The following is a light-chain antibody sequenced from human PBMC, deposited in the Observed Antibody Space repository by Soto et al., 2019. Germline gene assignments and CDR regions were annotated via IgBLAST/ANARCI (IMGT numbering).Light chain of an antibody. V-gene: IGLV4-69*01. CDR3: QTWGTGILV. Sequence: QLVLTQSPSASASLGASVKLTCALSSGHNSYAIAWHQQQPEKGPRALMKLNSDGSHTRGDGIPDRFSGSSSGAERYLTISSLQSEDEADYYCQTWGTGILVFGGGTKVTVL. CDR1: SGHNSYA. CDR2: LNSDGSH. J-gene: IGLJ3*02.